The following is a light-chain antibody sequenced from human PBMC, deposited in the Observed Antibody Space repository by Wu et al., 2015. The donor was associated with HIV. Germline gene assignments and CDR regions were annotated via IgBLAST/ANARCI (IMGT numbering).Light chain of an antibody. V-gene: IGKV1-9*01. J-gene: IGKJ4*01. CDR3: QQLNGYPLT. Sequence: DIQLTQSPSFLSASVGDRVTITCRASQDINSYFAWYQQKPGKAPKLLIYAASTLQSGVPSRFSGSGSGTEFTLTISSLQPEDFATYYCQQLNGYPLTFGEGPRWRSN. CDR1: QDINSY. CDR2: AAS.